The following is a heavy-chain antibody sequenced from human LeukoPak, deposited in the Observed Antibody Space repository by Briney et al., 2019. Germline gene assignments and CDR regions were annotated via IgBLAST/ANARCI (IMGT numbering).Heavy chain of an antibody. Sequence: SETLSLTRTVSGGSISSHCWSWIRQPPGKGLEWIGYIYYSGSTNYNPSLNSRVTISVDTYNNQFSLKLSSVTAADTVVYYWARGVVTTVSYYMDVWGKGTTVTVSS. CDR1: GGSISSHC. CDR3: ARGVVTTVSYYMDV. D-gene: IGHD4-11*01. V-gene: IGHV4-59*11. CDR2: IYYSGST. J-gene: IGHJ6*03.